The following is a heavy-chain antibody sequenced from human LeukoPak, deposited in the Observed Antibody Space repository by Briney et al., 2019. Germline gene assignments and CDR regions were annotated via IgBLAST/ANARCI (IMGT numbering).Heavy chain of an antibody. CDR1: GFTFSSYA. J-gene: IGHJ4*02. Sequence: GGSLRLSCAASGFTFSSYAMHWVRQAPGKGLEYVSAISSNGGSTYYANSVKGRFTISRDNSKNTLYLQMGSLRAEDMAVYYCAREYYDSSAYLDYWGQGTLVTVSS. D-gene: IGHD3-22*01. CDR2: ISSNGGST. CDR3: AREYYDSSAYLDY. V-gene: IGHV3-64*01.